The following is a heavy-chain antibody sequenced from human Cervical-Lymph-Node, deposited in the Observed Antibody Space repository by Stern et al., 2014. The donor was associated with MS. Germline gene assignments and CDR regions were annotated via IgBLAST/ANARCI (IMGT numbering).Heavy chain of an antibody. Sequence: VQLVESGGGVVQPGRSLRLSCAASGFTFSSYGMHWVRQAPGKGLEWVAGIWYDGSNKYYADSVKGRFTICRDNSKNTLYLQMNSLRAEDTAVYYCARDCKLRYYYYGMDVWGQGTTVTVSS. D-gene: IGHD1-26*01. V-gene: IGHV3-33*01. CDR2: IWYDGSNK. CDR1: GFTFSSYG. CDR3: ARDCKLRYYYYGMDV. J-gene: IGHJ6*02.